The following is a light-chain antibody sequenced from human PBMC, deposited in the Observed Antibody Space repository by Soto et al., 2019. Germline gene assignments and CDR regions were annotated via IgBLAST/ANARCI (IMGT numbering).Light chain of an antibody. CDR1: QSVSSN. CDR3: QQYNNWPLT. J-gene: IGKJ4*01. CDR2: GAS. Sequence: EIVMTQSPATLSVSPGERATLSCRASQSVSSNLAWYQQKPGQAPRLLIYGASSRATAFPARFSGSGSGTEFTLTISSLQSEDFAVYFCQQYNNWPLTFGGGTKVDIK. V-gene: IGKV3-15*01.